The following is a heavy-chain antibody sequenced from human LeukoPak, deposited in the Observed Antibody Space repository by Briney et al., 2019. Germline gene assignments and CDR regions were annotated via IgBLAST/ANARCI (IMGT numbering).Heavy chain of an antibody. CDR1: GFIFSNYA. D-gene: IGHD3-22*01. CDR2: ISNDGGGT. Sequence: GGSLRLSCAVSGFIFSNYAMSWVRQAPGKGLEWVSAISNDGGGTTYADFVKGRFTISRDNSKNTLFLQMNSLRAEDTALYYCAKGSSGYFADLWGQGTLVTVSS. CDR3: AKGSSGYFADL. J-gene: IGHJ5*02. V-gene: IGHV3-23*01.